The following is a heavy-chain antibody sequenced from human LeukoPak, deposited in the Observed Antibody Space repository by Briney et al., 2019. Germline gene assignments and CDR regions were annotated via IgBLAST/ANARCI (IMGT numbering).Heavy chain of an antibody. D-gene: IGHD3-9*01. CDR2: IYTSGST. CDR1: GGSISSYY. J-gene: IGHJ6*02. V-gene: IGHV4-4*07. Sequence: SETLSLTCTVSGGSISSYYWSWIRQPAGKGLEWIGRIYTSGSTNYTPSLKSRVTMSVDTSKNQFSLKLSSVTAADTAVYYCARGLRYFASLHYYYGMDVWGQGTTVTVSS. CDR3: ARGLRYFASLHYYYGMDV.